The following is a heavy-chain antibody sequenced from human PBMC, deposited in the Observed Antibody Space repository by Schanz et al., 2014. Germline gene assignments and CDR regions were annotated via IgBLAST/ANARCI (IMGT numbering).Heavy chain of an antibody. V-gene: IGHV3-11*06. CDR1: GFRFSDNY. Sequence: QVQLVESGGVSVKPGGSLRLSCAASGFRFSDNYMSWVRQAPGKGPEWVSHISGISTYTNYADSVKGRFTISRDNAKNSLYLQMNSLRAEDTAVYYCARFPDIAVTLNLWFFDLWGRGTVVTVSS. CDR2: ISGISTYT. D-gene: IGHD6-19*01. CDR3: ARFPDIAVTLNLWFFDL. J-gene: IGHJ2*01.